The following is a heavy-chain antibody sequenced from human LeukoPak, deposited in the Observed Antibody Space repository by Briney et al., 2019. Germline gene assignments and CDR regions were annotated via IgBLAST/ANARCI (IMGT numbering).Heavy chain of an antibody. CDR2: IYYSGSS. V-gene: IGHV4-30-4*01. D-gene: IGHD4-17*01. Sequence: SQTLSLTCTVSGGXISSGDYYWSWIRQPPGTGLQWFGYIYYSGSSYYIPSLKSRVTMSVDTSKNQFSLRLSSVTAADTAVSYCARQIYGDLYYFDYWGQGTLVTVSS. CDR1: GGXISSGDYY. J-gene: IGHJ4*02. CDR3: ARQIYGDLYYFDY.